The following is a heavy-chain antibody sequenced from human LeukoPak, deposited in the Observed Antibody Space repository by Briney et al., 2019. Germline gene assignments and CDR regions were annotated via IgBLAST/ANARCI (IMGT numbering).Heavy chain of an antibody. CDR2: MNINNGNT. D-gene: IGHD3-10*01. CDR1: GYTFTSYD. J-gene: IGHJ4*02. CDR3: ARGKVTMVRGVLITSFDY. V-gene: IGHV1-8*01. Sequence: SVKVSCKASGYTFTSYDINGVRQATGQGVSWMGCMNINNGNTGCAPKFHGSVTMTRNTSISTAYMELSSLRSEDTAVYYCARGKVTMVRGVLITSFDYWGPGTLVTVSS.